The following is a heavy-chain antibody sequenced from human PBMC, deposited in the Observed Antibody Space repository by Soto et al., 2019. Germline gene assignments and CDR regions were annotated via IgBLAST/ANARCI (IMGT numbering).Heavy chain of an antibody. CDR1: GGDFKNFI. Sequence: VQLVQSGAEVRKPGSSVKVSCKASGGDFKNFIIAWVRQAPGHGLEWMGGVIPIFGTPNFVQKFQDRVTITAYEAMSTTYMELRSLRSEDTAVYYCARVGSCLSSSCLYYGMDVWGQGTTVIVSS. CDR3: ARVGSCLSSSCLYYGMDV. CDR2: VIPIFGTP. J-gene: IGHJ6*02. D-gene: IGHD2-2*01. V-gene: IGHV1-69*01.